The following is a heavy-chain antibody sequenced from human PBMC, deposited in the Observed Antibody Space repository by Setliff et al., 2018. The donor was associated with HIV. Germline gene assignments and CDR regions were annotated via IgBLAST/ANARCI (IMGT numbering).Heavy chain of an antibody. CDR3: ARDGGSSGWYFVLGYSDY. V-gene: IGHV4-61*08. J-gene: IGHJ4*02. Sequence: LSLTCTVSGGSISSGDYYWSWIRQPPGEGLEWIGYIFYSGSTNYNPSLKSRVTISLDTSKNRFSLKLTSATAADTAMYYCARDGGSSGWYFVLGYSDYWGQGTLVTVSS. CDR1: GGSISSGDYY. CDR2: IFYSGST. D-gene: IGHD6-19*01.